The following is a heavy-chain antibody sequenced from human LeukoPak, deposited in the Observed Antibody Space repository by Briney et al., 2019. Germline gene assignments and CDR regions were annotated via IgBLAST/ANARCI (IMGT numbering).Heavy chain of an antibody. CDR3: VSLAADIVGATVDDY. J-gene: IGHJ4*02. CDR1: GFTFRNYY. CDR2: ISRRGNTI. D-gene: IGHD1-26*01. V-gene: IGHV3-11*01. Sequence: GSLRLSCAASGFTFRNYYMSWIRQAPGKGLEWVSYISRRGNTIYYADSVKGRFTISGDNANNSLYLQMNSLRADDTAVYYCVSLAADIVGATVDDYWGQGTLVTISS.